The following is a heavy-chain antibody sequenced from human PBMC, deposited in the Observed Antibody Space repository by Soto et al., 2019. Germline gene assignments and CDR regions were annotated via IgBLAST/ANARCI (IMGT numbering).Heavy chain of an antibody. CDR3: ARGRFRRTWFDP. V-gene: IGHV1-8*01. CDR1: GYTFTNYD. D-gene: IGHD3-16*01. CDR2: MNPDSGNT. Sequence: QVQLVQSGAEVKKPGASVKVSCKASGYTFTNYDIHWVRQATGQGLEWMGWMNPDSGNTGQSKQFQGRVTRTRDTSISTAYMEMSSLRFEDTAVYYCARGRFRRTWFDPWGQGTLVTVSS. J-gene: IGHJ5*02.